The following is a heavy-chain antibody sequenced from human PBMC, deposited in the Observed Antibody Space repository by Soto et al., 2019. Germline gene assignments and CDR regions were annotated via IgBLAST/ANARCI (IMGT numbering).Heavy chain of an antibody. Sequence: SETLSLTCAVSGGSISSGGYSWSWIRQPPGKGLEWIGYIYHSGSIYYNPSLKSRVTISVDRSENQFSLKLSSVTAADTAVYYCARDKITGLFDYWGQGTLVTVSS. CDR1: GGSISSGGYS. D-gene: IGHD2-8*02. CDR3: ARDKITGLFDY. V-gene: IGHV4-30-2*01. CDR2: IYHSGSI. J-gene: IGHJ4*02.